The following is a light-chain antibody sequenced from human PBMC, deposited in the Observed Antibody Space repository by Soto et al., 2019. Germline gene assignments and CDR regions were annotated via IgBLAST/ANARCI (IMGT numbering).Light chain of an antibody. Sequence: DIQMSHSPSTVSASVGDRGRIGCRASQSISSWLAWYQQKPGKAPKLLIYDASSLESGVPSRFSGSGSGTEFTLTISSLQPHDFATYYCQQYNTYSRTFGQGTKVDIK. CDR2: DAS. CDR1: QSISSW. V-gene: IGKV1-5*01. CDR3: QQYNTYSRT. J-gene: IGKJ1*01.